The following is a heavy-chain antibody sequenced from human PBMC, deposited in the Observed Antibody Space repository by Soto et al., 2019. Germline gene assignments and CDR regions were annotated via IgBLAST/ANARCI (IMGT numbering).Heavy chain of an antibody. D-gene: IGHD2-2*01. CDR1: GGSISSSSYY. Sequence: HLQLQESGPGLVKPSATLSLTCTVSGGSISSSSYYWGWIRQPPGKGLEWIGSIYYSGSTYYNPSAKSRGTRSVDTSKNQFSLKLSSVYAADTAVYYCARASLLDIVVAGAFDICVQGTMVTVSS. CDR2: IYYSGST. CDR3: ARASLLDIVVAGAFDI. J-gene: IGHJ3*02. V-gene: IGHV4-39*01.